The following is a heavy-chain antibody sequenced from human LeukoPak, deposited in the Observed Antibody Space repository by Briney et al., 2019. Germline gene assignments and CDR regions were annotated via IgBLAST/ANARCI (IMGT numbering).Heavy chain of an antibody. Sequence: ASVKVSCKASGYTFTDYYLHWVRQAPGQGLEWMGWINPISGGTNYAQKFQGRVTVTRDTSTNTVYMELSSLRSEDTAVYYCARGWTAPYYYYGMDVWGQGTTVTVSS. CDR2: INPISGGT. CDR1: GYTFTDYY. J-gene: IGHJ6*02. CDR3: ARGWTAPYYYYGMDV. D-gene: IGHD3/OR15-3a*01. V-gene: IGHV1-2*02.